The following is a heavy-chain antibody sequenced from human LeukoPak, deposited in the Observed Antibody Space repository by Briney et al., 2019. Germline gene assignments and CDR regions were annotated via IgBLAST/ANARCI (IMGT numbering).Heavy chain of an antibody. CDR3: ARPTAGYDSSGYDAFDI. D-gene: IGHD3-22*01. V-gene: IGHV1-69*05. CDR1: GGTFSSYA. Sequence: SVKVSCKASGGTFSSYAISWVRQAPGQGLEWMGRIIPIFGTANYAQKFQGRVTITTDESTSTAYMELSSLRSEDTAVYYCARPTAGYDSSGYDAFDIWGQGTMVTVSS. J-gene: IGHJ3*02. CDR2: IIPIFGTA.